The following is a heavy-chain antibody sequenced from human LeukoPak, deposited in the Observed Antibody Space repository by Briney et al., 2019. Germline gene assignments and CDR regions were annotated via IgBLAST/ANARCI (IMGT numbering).Heavy chain of an antibody. Sequence: PSETLSLTCTVSGGSISSYYWSWIRQPPGKGLEWIGYIYYSGSTNYNPSLKSRVTVSVDTSKNLFSLKLSSVTAADTAVYYCARENDVTGNALDVWGQGTTVTVSS. J-gene: IGHJ6*02. CDR1: GGSISSYY. V-gene: IGHV4-59*01. D-gene: IGHD2-2*01. CDR2: IYYSGST. CDR3: ARENDVTGNALDV.